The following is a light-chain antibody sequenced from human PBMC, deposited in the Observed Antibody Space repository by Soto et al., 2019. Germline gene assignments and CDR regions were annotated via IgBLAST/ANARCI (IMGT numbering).Light chain of an antibody. J-gene: IGKJ4*01. CDR1: QSVSSSD. Sequence: EIVLTQSPGTLSLSPGERAALSCRASQSVSSSDLAWYQQKPGQAPRLLIYGASSRATGIPDRFSVSGSGTDFTLTISRLEPEDFAVYYCQQYGSSPQGLAFGGGTKVEIK. CDR2: GAS. CDR3: QQYGSSPQGLA. V-gene: IGKV3-20*01.